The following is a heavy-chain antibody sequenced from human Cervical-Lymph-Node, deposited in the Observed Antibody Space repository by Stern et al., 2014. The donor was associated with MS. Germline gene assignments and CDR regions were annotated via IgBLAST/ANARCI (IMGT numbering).Heavy chain of an antibody. CDR3: ARPGYSGYDAFDY. Sequence: EVQLVQSGAEVKKPGESLKISCKGSGYSFTSYWIGWVRQVPGKGLEWMGVIDPGGSETKYSPSFQRHVTISADKSISTAYLQWSSLKASDTAMYYCARPGYSGYDAFDYWGQGTLVTVSS. V-gene: IGHV5-51*01. CDR2: IDPGGSET. J-gene: IGHJ4*02. CDR1: GYSFTSYW. D-gene: IGHD5-12*01.